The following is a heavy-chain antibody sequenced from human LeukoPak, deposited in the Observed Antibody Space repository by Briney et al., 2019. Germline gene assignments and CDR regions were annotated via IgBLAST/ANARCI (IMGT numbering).Heavy chain of an antibody. CDR2: IYYSGST. CDR3: ARDRKGQTIYGMDV. Sequence: PSQTLPLTCTVSGGSISSGGYYWSWIRQHPGKGLEWIGYIYYSGSTYYNPSLKSRVTISVDTSKNQFSLKLSSVTAADTAVYYWARDRKGQTIYGMDVWGQGTTVTVSS. D-gene: IGHD1-7*01. V-gene: IGHV4-31*03. J-gene: IGHJ6*02. CDR1: GGSISSGGYY.